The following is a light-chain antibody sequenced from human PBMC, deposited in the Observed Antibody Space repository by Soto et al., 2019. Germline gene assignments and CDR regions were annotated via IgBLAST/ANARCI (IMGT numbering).Light chain of an antibody. J-gene: IGKJ4*01. CDR2: DAS. CDR3: QQRSDWPLT. CDR1: QSVSSY. Sequence: EIVLTQSPATLSLSPGERATLSCRASQSVSSYLACYQQKPGQAPRLLVYDASTMATGIPARFSGSGSGTDFTLNISSLEPEDFAVYFCQQRSDWPLTFGGGTKVEIK. V-gene: IGKV3-11*01.